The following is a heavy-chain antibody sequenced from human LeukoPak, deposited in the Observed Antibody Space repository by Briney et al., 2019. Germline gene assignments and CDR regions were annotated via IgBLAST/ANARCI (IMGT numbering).Heavy chain of an antibody. D-gene: IGHD3-10*01. Sequence: ASVKVSCKASGYTFTGYYMHWVRQAPGQGLEWMGWINPNSGGTNYAQKFQGRVTMTRDTSISTAYMELSRLRSDDTAVYYCARALGTSYYYGSGSLYWGQGTLVTVSS. V-gene: IGHV1-2*02. J-gene: IGHJ4*02. CDR3: ARALGTSYYYGSGSLY. CDR1: GYTFTGYY. CDR2: INPNSGGT.